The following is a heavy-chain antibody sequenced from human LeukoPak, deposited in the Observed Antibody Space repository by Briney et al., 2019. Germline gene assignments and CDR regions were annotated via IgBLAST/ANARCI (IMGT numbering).Heavy chain of an antibody. CDR1: GYSISSGYY. CDR2: IYHSGST. Sequence: SETLSLTCTVSGYSISSGYYWGWIRQPPGKGLEWIGSIYHSGSTYYNPSLKSRVTISVDTSKNQFPLKLSSVTAADTAVYYCARDSIAVAFDPWGQGTLVTVSS. CDR3: ARDSIAVAFDP. J-gene: IGHJ5*02. D-gene: IGHD6-19*01. V-gene: IGHV4-38-2*02.